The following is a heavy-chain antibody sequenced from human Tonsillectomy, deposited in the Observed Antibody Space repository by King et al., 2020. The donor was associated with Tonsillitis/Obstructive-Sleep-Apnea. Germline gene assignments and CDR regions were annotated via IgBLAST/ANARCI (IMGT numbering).Heavy chain of an antibody. V-gene: IGHV5-10-1*03. CDR2: IDPTDSHT. D-gene: IGHD6-13*01. CDR1: GYSFSSYW. CDR3: ARHVIAAADGPPGLDV. Sequence: VQLVQSGAEVKKPGVSLRISCKGSGYSFSSYWINWVRQMPGKGLEWMGRIDPTDSHTNYSPSFQGHVTISVDKSISTAYLQWSSLKASDTAMYYCARHVIAAADGPPGLDVWGQGTTVTVFS. J-gene: IGHJ6*02.